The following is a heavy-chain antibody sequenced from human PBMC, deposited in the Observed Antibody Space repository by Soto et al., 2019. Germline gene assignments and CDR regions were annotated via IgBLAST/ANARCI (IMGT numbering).Heavy chain of an antibody. CDR1: GGSISSYY. J-gene: IGHJ6*03. Sequence: SETLSLTCTVSGGSISSYYWSWIRQPPGKGLEWIGYIYYSGSTNYNPSLKSRVTISVDTSKNQFSLKLSSVTAADTAVYYCARHWKPDCSGGSCYSVRVPRVSLSGYYYYMDVWGKGTTVTVSS. CDR3: ARHWKPDCSGGSCYSVRVPRVSLSGYYYYMDV. V-gene: IGHV4-59*08. CDR2: IYYSGST. D-gene: IGHD2-15*01.